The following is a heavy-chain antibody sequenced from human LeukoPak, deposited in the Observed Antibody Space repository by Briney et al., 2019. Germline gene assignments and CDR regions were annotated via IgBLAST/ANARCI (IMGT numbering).Heavy chain of an antibody. CDR2: ISGSSSYT. J-gene: IGHJ4*02. V-gene: IGHV3-11*03. Sequence: GGSLRLSCGASGFTFSDYYMSWIRQTPGKGLEWVSHISGSSSYTNYADSVKGRFTISRDSAKNSLYLQMNSLRAEDTAVYYCARVRYDRSGYYLAYFDNWGQGTLVTVSS. CDR1: GFTFSDYY. CDR3: ARVRYDRSGYYLAYFDN. D-gene: IGHD3-22*01.